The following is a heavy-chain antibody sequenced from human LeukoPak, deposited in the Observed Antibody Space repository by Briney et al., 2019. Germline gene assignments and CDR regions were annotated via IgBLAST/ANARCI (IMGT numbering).Heavy chain of an antibody. D-gene: IGHD4-17*01. CDR2: ISSSGAKT. J-gene: IGHJ4*02. V-gene: IGHV3-23*01. CDR1: GFTFNLYA. CDR3: AKAHYGDYVSLDY. Sequence: GGSLRLSCAASGFTFNLYAMTWVRQAPGKGLEWVSGISSSGAKTYYADSVKGRFTISRDNSKDTLYLQMNSLRSEDTAIYYCAKAHYGDYVSLDYWGQGALVTVSS.